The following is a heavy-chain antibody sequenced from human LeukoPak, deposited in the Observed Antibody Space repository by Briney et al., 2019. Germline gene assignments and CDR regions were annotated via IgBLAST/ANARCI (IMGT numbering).Heavy chain of an antibody. Sequence: ASVKVSCKASGYTFTGYYIHWVRQAPGQGLEWMGWINPNSGAINYAQKFQGRVTMTRDTSISTAYMELSRLRSDDTAVYYCAREMNSGYDEGGLEYWGQGTLVTVSS. D-gene: IGHD5-12*01. V-gene: IGHV1-2*02. CDR2: INPNSGAI. J-gene: IGHJ4*02. CDR1: GYTFTGYY. CDR3: AREMNSGYDEGGLEY.